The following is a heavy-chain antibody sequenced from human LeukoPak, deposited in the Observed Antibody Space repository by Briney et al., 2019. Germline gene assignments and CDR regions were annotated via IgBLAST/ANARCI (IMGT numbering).Heavy chain of an antibody. Sequence: SETLSLTCTVSGYSISSGYYWGWIRQPPGKGLEWIGRIYTSGSTNYNPSLKSRVTMSVDTSKNQFSLKLSSVTAADTAVYYCARESPRGYYDSSALGGWGQGTLVTVSS. V-gene: IGHV4-38-2*02. CDR3: ARESPRGYYDSSALGG. CDR1: GYSISSGYY. J-gene: IGHJ4*02. CDR2: IYTSGST. D-gene: IGHD3-22*01.